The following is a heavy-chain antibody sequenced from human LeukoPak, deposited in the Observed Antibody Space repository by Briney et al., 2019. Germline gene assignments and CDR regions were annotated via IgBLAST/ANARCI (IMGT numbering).Heavy chain of an antibody. CDR2: VSAGHHA. CDR3: VREARGYHYTYFDY. Sequence: PGGSLRLSCTASGFTLGGHDMHSVRPTTGDGLERVAAVSAGHHAFYAGSVKGRFTVSREDAKNSLYLQMNSLRAGDTAVYYCVREARGYHYTYFDYWGQGSLVTVSS. J-gene: IGHJ4*02. CDR1: GFTLGGHD. D-gene: IGHD5-18*01. V-gene: IGHV3-13*01.